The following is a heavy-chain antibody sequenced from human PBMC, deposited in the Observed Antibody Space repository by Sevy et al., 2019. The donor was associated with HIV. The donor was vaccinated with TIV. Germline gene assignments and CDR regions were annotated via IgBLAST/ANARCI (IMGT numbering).Heavy chain of an antibody. Sequence: ASVKVSCKASGGTFSSYAISWVRQAPGQGLEWMGGIIPIVGTANYAQKFQGRVTITADVSTSTAYMELSSLRSEDTAVYYCARDSTATAPGDYWGQGTLVTVSS. V-gene: IGHV1-69*13. CDR3: ARDSTATAPGDY. D-gene: IGHD6-25*01. CDR1: GGTFSSYA. J-gene: IGHJ4*02. CDR2: IIPIVGTA.